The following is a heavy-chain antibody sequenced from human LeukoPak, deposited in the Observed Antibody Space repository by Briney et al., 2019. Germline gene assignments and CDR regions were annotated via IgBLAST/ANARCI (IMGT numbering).Heavy chain of an antibody. V-gene: IGHV3-23*01. D-gene: IGHD1-26*01. J-gene: IGHJ4*02. CDR3: AKGPSGSYWVHSDY. CDR2: IYGSGGNS. CDR1: GFTFSSYT. Sequence: PGGSLRLSCAASGFTFSSYTMSWVRQAPGKGLEWVSAIYGSGGNSYYADSVRGRFTISRDNSKNTLYLQMNSLRGEDMAVYYCAKGPSGSYWVHSDYWGQGTLVTVSS.